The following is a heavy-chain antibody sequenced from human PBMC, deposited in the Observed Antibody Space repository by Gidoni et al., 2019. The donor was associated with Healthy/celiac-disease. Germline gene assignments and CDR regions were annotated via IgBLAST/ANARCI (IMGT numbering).Heavy chain of an antibody. CDR1: GFTFSSYD. D-gene: IGHD6-13*01. V-gene: IGHV3-13*01. J-gene: IGHJ3*02. Sequence: VQLVESGGGLVQPGGSLTLPCAAPGFTFSSYDMHWVRQATGKGLEWVSAIGTAGDTYYPGSVKGRFTISRENAKNSLYLQMNSLRAGDTAVYYCARLAAAGQGAFDIWGQGTMVTVSS. CDR3: ARLAAAGQGAFDI. CDR2: IGTAGDT.